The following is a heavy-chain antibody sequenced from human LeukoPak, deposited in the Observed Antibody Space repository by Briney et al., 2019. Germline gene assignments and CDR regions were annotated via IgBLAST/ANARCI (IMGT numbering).Heavy chain of an antibody. D-gene: IGHD3-16*01. CDR1: GYTFTSYG. J-gene: IGHJ6*02. CDR2: ISAYNGNT. V-gene: IGHV1-18*01. Sequence: VSVKVSCKASGYTFTSYGISWVRQAPGQGLEWMGWISAYNGNTNYAQKLQGRVTMTTDTSTSTAYMELRSLRSDDTAVYYCASWASRYYGMDVWGQGTTVTVSS. CDR3: ASWASRYYGMDV.